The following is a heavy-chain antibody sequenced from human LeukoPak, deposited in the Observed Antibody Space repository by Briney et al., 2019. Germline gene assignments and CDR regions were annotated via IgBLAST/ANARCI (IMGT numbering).Heavy chain of an antibody. D-gene: IGHD6-13*01. CDR2: IKQDGSEK. V-gene: IGHV3-7*01. CDR3: ARVLEQQLPYFDY. CDR1: GFTFSSYW. J-gene: IGHJ4*02. Sequence: PGGSLRLSCAASGFTFSSYWMSWVRQAPGKGLEWVANIKQDGSEKYYVDSVKGRFTISRDNAKNSLYLQMNSLRAEDTAVYYCARVLEQQLPYFDYWGQGTLVTVSS.